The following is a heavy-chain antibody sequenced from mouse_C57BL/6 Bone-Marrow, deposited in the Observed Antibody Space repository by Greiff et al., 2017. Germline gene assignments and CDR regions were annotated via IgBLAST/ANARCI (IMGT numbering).Heavy chain of an antibody. Sequence: VQLQQSGPELVKPGASVKISCTASGYTFTDYYMNWVKQSHGKSLEWIGDINPNNGGTSSNQKLKGKATLTVDKSSSTAYMELRSLTSEDSAVYYCAINWDLYYYAMDYWGQGTSVTVSS. CDR1: GYTFTDYY. CDR3: AINWDLYYYAMDY. J-gene: IGHJ4*01. CDR2: INPNNGGT. D-gene: IGHD4-1*01. V-gene: IGHV1-26*01.